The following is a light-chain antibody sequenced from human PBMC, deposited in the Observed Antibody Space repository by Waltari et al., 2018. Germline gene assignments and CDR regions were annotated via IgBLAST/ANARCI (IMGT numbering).Light chain of an antibody. CDR2: RAS. J-gene: IGKJ1*01. CDR1: QSVGSSS. Sequence: IVLTQSPGPASLSPGESVTLSCRASQSVGSSSLAWYQQKPGQAPRLVIYRASRRATGIPDRFSGSGSGTDFSLTISRLEPEDFAVYYCQQHGTLPATFGQGTKVEIK. CDR3: QQHGTLPAT. V-gene: IGKV3-20*01.